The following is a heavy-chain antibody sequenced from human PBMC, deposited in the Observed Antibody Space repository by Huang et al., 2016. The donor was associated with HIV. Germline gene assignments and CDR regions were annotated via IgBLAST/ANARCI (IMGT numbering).Heavy chain of an antibody. J-gene: IGHJ4*02. CDR1: GYTFSNYW. V-gene: IGHV5-51*01. Sequence: EVQLVQSGAEVKKPGESLTISCKGSGYTFSNYWIGWVRQMPWKGLEWMGIIDVDDSDVRYSPSCQGQVTISADKSTSTAYLQWSSLKASDTAVYSCARGLNEPGYPFDYWGQGTLVTVSS. CDR3: ARGLNEPGYPFDY. D-gene: IGHD5-18*01. CDR2: IDVDDSDV.